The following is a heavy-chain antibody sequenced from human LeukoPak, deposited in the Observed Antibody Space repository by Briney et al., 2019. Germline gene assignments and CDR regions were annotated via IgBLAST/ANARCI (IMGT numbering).Heavy chain of an antibody. J-gene: IGHJ5*02. V-gene: IGHV4-4*07. CDR1: GGSISSYY. D-gene: IGHD3-3*01. CDR3: ARDTQYYDFWSGYPTPNWFDP. Sequence: SDTLSLTCTVSGGSISSYYWSWIRQPAGKGLEWIGRIYTSGSTNYNPSLKSRVTMSVDTSKNQFSLKLSSVTAADTAVYYCARDTQYYDFWSGYPTPNWFDPWGQGTLVTVSS. CDR2: IYTSGST.